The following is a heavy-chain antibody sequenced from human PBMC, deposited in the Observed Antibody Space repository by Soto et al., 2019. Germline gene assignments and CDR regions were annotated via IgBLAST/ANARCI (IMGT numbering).Heavy chain of an antibody. CDR1: GFTFSSYA. J-gene: IGHJ4*02. D-gene: IGHD3-10*01. CDR2: ISGSGGST. Sequence: PGGSLRLSCAASGFTFSSYAMSWVRQAPGKGLEWVSAISGSGGSTYYADSVKGRFTISRDNSKNTLYLQMNSLRAEDTAVYYCAKDMSYYGSGSCSPSSHFDDWGQGTLVTVSS. CDR3: AKDMSYYGSGSCSPSSHFDD. V-gene: IGHV3-23*01.